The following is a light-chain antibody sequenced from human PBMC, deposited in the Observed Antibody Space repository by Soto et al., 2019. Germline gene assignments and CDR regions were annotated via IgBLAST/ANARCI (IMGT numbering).Light chain of an antibody. CDR1: SSNIGAGYD. CDR2: GNS. J-gene: IGLJ1*01. CDR3: QSYDSSLSGFYV. V-gene: IGLV1-40*01. Sequence: QSVLTQPPSVSGAPGQRVTISCTGSSSNIGAGYDVHWYQQLLGTAPKLLIYGNSDRPSGVPDRFSGSKSGTSAPLAITGLQAEDEADYYCQSYDSSLSGFYVFGTGTKVTVL.